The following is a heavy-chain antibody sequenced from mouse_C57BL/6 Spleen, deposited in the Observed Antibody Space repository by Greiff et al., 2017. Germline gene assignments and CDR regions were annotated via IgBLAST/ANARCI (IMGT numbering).Heavy chain of an antibody. CDR2: INPNHGGT. Sequence: VQLQQSGPELVKPGASVKISCKASGYTFTDYYMNWVKPSHGKSLEWIGAINPNHGGTSYNQKFKGKATLTVDKSSSTAYMELRSLTSEDSAVDYCARGVVAPYYAMDYWGQGASVTVSS. D-gene: IGHD1-1*01. V-gene: IGHV1-26*01. CDR3: ARGVVAPYYAMDY. J-gene: IGHJ4*01. CDR1: GYTFTDYY.